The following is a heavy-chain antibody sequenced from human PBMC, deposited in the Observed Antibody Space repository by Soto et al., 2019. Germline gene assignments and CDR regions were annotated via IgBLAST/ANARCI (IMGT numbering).Heavy chain of an antibody. CDR1: GYTFTGYY. CDR3: ARSPLRFLEWLLPDY. V-gene: IGHV1-2*04. CDR2: INPNSGGT. D-gene: IGHD3-3*01. Sequence: SVKVSCKASGYTFTGYYMHWVRQAPGQGLEWMGWINPNSGGTNYAQKFQGWVTMTRDTSISTAYMELSRLRSDDTAVYYCARSPLRFLEWLLPDYWGQGTLVTVSS. J-gene: IGHJ4*02.